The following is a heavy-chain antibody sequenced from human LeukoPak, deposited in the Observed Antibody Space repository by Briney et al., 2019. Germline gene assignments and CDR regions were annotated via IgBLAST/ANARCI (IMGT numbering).Heavy chain of an antibody. J-gene: IGHJ4*02. Sequence: PGGSLRLSCAASGFTFSSYAMHWVRQAPGKGLEWVAVISYDGSNKYYADSVKGRFTISRDNSKNTLYLQMNSLRAEDTAVYYCAKSASDYGDYAGLYWGQGTLVTVSS. CDR3: AKSASDYGDYAGLY. V-gene: IGHV3-30-3*02. CDR2: ISYDGSNK. D-gene: IGHD4-17*01. CDR1: GFTFSSYA.